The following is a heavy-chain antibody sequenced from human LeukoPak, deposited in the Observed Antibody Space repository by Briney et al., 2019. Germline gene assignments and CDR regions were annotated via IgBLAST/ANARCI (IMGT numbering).Heavy chain of an antibody. CDR2: IYYSGST. D-gene: IGHD2-15*01. CDR1: GGSISSYY. Sequence: SGTLSLTCTVSGGSISSYYWSWIRQPPGKGLEWIGYIYYSGSTNYNPSLKSRVTISVDTSKNQFSLKLSSVTAADTAVYYCARAGCSGGSCYTPSAYGMDVWGKGTTVTVSS. V-gene: IGHV4-59*01. CDR3: ARAGCSGGSCYTPSAYGMDV. J-gene: IGHJ6*04.